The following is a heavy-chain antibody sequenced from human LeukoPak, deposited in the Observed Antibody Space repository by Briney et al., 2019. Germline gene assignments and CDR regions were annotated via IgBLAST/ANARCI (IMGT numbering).Heavy chain of an antibody. Sequence: SETLSLTCTVSGGSISSYYWSWIRQPPGKGLEWIGYIYYSGSTNYNPSLKSRVTMSVDTSKNQFSLKLSSVTAADTAVYYCARGDPTTVTQEGWFDPWGQGTLVTVSS. J-gene: IGHJ5*02. CDR2: IYYSGST. CDR1: GGSISSYY. CDR3: ARGDPTTVTQEGWFDP. V-gene: IGHV4-59*01. D-gene: IGHD4-17*01.